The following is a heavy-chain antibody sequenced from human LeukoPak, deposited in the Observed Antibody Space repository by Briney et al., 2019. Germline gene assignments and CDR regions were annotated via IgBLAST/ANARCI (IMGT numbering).Heavy chain of an antibody. J-gene: IGHJ4*02. D-gene: IGHD5-24*01. CDR3: ARVGGDGYVDYFDY. CDR1: DGSISSYY. V-gene: IGHV4-59*01. CDR2: IYYSGST. Sequence: SETLSLNTTVYDGSISSYYWRRLRPPQGHVLEWIRYIYYSGSTNYNPSLKSRVTISVDTSKNQFSLKLSSVTAADTAVYYCARVGGDGYVDYFDYWGQGTLVTVSS.